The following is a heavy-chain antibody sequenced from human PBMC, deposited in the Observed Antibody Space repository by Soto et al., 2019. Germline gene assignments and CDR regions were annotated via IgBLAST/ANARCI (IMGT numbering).Heavy chain of an antibody. J-gene: IGHJ4*02. CDR1: GFTFSSYG. CDR2: IWYDGSNK. Sequence: GGSLRLSCAASGFTFSSYGMHWVRQAPVKGLEWVAVIWYDGSNKYYADSVKGRFTISRDNSKNTLYLQMNSLRAEDTAVYYCARDKDSWYFDYWGQGTLVTVSS. CDR3: ARDKDSWYFDY. V-gene: IGHV3-33*01. D-gene: IGHD6-13*01.